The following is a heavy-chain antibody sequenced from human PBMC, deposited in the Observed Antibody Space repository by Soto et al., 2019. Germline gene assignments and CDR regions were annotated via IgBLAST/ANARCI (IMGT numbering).Heavy chain of an antibody. CDR3: ARGSHDYYDSGGYYRDAFDI. Sequence: GGSLRLSCAASGFTFSSYAMHWVRQAPGKGLEWVAVISYDVSNKYYADSVKGRFTISRDNSKNTLYLQMNSLRAEDTAVYYCARGSHDYYDSGGYYRDAFDIWGQGTMVTVSS. CDR1: GFTFSSYA. CDR2: ISYDVSNK. D-gene: IGHD3-22*01. J-gene: IGHJ3*02. V-gene: IGHV3-30*04.